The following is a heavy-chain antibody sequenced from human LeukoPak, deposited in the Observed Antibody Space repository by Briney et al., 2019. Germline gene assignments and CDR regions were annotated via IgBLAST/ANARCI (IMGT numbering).Heavy chain of an antibody. CDR2: IYASGNT. V-gene: IGHV4-4*07. CDR1: GGSISSYY. J-gene: IGHJ4*02. D-gene: IGHD6-13*01. CDR3: ARGRGISCYFDS. Sequence: SETLSLTCTVSGGSISSYYWSWVRQPAGKGLEWIGRIYASGNTNYNPSLKGRVTMTVDTSKNQFSLNLSSVTAADTAVYYCARGRGISCYFDSWGQGTLVTVSS.